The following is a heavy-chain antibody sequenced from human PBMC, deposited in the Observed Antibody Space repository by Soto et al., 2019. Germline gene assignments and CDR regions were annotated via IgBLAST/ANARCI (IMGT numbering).Heavy chain of an antibody. D-gene: IGHD5-18*01. CDR1: GFIFSSYG. Sequence: QVQLVESGGGVVQPGRSLRLSCAASGFIFSSYGMHWVRQAPGKGLEWVAVISYDGSNRYYADSVKGRFTISRDNSKNTLYLHMNSLGAADTAVYYCAKDLEDAAMVFHPTLDYWGQGTLVTVSS. J-gene: IGHJ4*02. CDR2: ISYDGSNR. CDR3: AKDLEDAAMVFHPTLDY. V-gene: IGHV3-30*18.